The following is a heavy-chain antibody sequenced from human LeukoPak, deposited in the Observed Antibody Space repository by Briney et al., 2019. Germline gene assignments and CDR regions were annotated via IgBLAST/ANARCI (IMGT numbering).Heavy chain of an antibody. D-gene: IGHD2/OR15-2a*01. J-gene: IGHJ6*02. CDR2: ISGSGGST. CDR1: GFTFSSYA. V-gene: IGHV3-23*01. CDR3: ANFPPENFYHHRMDV. Sequence: GGSLRLSCAASGFTFSSYAMSWVRQAPGKGLEWVSAISGSGGSTYYADSVKGRFTISRDNSKNTLYLQMNSLRAEDTAVYYCANFPPENFYHHRMDVWGQGTTGPGSS.